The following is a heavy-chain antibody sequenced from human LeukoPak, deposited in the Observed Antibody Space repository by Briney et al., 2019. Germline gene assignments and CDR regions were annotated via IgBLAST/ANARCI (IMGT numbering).Heavy chain of an antibody. CDR1: GFIFSSYG. D-gene: IGHD3-10*01. CDR3: ALVVYYYGSGSYSPFDY. V-gene: IGHV3-30*03. Sequence: PGRSLRLSCAASGFIFSSYGMHWVHQAPGKGLEWVAVISYDGSNKHYADSVKGRFTISRDNSKNTLYLQMNSLRAEDTAVYYCALVVYYYGSGSYSPFDYWGQGTLVTVSS. J-gene: IGHJ4*02. CDR2: ISYDGSNK.